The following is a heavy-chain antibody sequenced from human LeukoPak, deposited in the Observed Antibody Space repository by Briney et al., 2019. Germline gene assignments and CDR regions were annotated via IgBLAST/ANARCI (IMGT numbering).Heavy chain of an antibody. V-gene: IGHV1-69*05. Sequence: ASVKVSCKASGGTFSSYAISWVRQAPGQGLEWMGGIIPIFGTANYAQKLQGRVTITTDESTSTAYMELSSLRSEDTAVYYCARDKGYCSSTSCYSYPHDAFDIWGQGTMVTVSS. CDR2: IIPIFGTA. CDR3: ARDKGYCSSTSCYSYPHDAFDI. CDR1: GGTFSSYA. D-gene: IGHD2-2*01. J-gene: IGHJ3*02.